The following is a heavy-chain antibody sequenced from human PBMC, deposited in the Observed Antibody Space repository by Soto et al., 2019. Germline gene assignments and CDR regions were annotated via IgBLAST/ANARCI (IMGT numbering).Heavy chain of an antibody. CDR1: GGTFSSYS. CDR2: IIPIFGTA. CDR3: ARDPPFMVRGVIITWRFDP. Sequence: XVKVSCKASGGTFSSYSISWVLQAPVQGLEWMGGIIPIFGTANYAQKFQGRVTITADESTSTAYMELSSLRSDDTAVYYCARDPPFMVRGVIITWRFDPWGQGTLVTVSS. J-gene: IGHJ5*02. D-gene: IGHD3-10*01. V-gene: IGHV1-69*13.